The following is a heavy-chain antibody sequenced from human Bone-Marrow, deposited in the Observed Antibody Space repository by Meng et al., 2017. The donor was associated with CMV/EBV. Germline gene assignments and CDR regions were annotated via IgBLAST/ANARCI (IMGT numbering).Heavy chain of an antibody. CDR3: ARKDSSSWYGGNWFDP. Sequence: FSLSTSGVGGGWIRQPPGKALEWLALIYWNDDKRYSPSLKSRLTITKDTSKNQVVLTMTNMDPVDTATYYCARKDSSSWYGGNWFDPWGQGTLVTVSS. CDR2: IYWNDDK. D-gene: IGHD6-13*01. V-gene: IGHV2-5*01. CDR1: FSLSTSGVG. J-gene: IGHJ5*02.